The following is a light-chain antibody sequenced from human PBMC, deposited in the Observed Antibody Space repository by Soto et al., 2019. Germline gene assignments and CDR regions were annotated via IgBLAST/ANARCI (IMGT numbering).Light chain of an antibody. CDR1: QSVSSN. Sequence: EIVITQSPATLSVSPGDRATLSCRAGQSVSSNLAWYQQKPGQAPRLLIHGASTRATGFPARFSGSGSGTEFTITITRLQAEYFELNYCQQYDTSPPTFGQATKLEIK. CDR3: QQYDTSPPT. CDR2: GAS. J-gene: IGKJ1*01. V-gene: IGKV3-15*01.